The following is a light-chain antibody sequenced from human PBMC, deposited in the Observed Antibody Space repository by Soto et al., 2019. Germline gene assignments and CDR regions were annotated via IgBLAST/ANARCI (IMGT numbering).Light chain of an antibody. Sequence: QSVLTQPPSASGTPGKRVTISCSGSSSNIGSNTVNWYQQLPGTAPKLLIYSNNQRPSGVPDRFSGSKSGTSASLAISGLQSEDEADYYCAAWDDSLNAVVFGGGTKVTVL. CDR1: SSNIGSNT. J-gene: IGLJ2*01. V-gene: IGLV1-44*01. CDR3: AAWDDSLNAVV. CDR2: SNN.